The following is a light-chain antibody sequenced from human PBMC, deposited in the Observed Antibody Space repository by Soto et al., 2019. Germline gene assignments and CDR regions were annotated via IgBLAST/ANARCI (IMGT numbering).Light chain of an antibody. J-gene: IGKJ4*01. CDR2: WAS. Sequence: DIVMTQSPDSLAVSLGDRSTINCNSSQSVLYSSNNKNYLAWYQQKPGQPPKLLIYWASTRESGVPDRFSGSGSGTDFTLTISSLQAEDVAVYYCQQYYSTPTFGGGTKVDIK. V-gene: IGKV4-1*01. CDR1: QSVLYSSNNKNY. CDR3: QQYYSTPT.